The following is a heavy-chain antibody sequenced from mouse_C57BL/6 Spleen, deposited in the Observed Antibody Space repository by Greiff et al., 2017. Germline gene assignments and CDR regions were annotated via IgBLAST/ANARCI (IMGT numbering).Heavy chain of an antibody. CDR1: GYTFTSYW. Sequence: VQLQQPGAELVMPGASVKLSCKASGYTFTSYWMHWVKQRPGQGLEWIGEIDPSDSYTNYNQKFKGKSTLTVDKSSSTAYMQLSSLTSEDSAVYYCARGSSYCDYWGQGTTLTVSS. D-gene: IGHD1-1*01. CDR2: IDPSDSYT. J-gene: IGHJ2*01. CDR3: ARGSSYCDY. V-gene: IGHV1-69*01.